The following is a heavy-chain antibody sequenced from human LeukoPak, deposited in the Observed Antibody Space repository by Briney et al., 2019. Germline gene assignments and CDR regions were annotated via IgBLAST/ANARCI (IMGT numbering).Heavy chain of an antibody. CDR1: GFTFSRSG. Sequence: GGSLRLSCAASGFTFSRSGMNWVRQAPGKGLEWISFISSSSSTIYYADSVKGRFTISRDNAKNSLYLQMNSLRDEDTAVYFCASYSGTYTKYFEYWGQGTLVTVSS. V-gene: IGHV3-48*02. CDR2: ISSSSSTI. J-gene: IGHJ4*02. CDR3: ASYSGTYTKYFEY. D-gene: IGHD1-26*01.